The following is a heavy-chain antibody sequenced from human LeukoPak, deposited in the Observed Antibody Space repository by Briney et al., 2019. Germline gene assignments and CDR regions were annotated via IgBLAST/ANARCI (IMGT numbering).Heavy chain of an antibody. CDR2: ISGSGGST. J-gene: IGHJ5*02. CDR3: AKDRWSSTSMRWFDP. V-gene: IGHV3-23*01. CDR1: GFTFSSYA. D-gene: IGHD2-2*01. Sequence: GGSLRLSCVASGFTFSSYAMSWVRQAPGKGLEWVSAISGSGGSTYYADSVKGRFTISRDNSKNTLYLQMNSLRAEDTAVYYCAKDRWSSTSMRWFDPWGQGTLVTVSS.